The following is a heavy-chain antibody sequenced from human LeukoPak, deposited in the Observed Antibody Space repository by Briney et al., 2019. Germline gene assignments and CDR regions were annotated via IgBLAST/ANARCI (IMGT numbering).Heavy chain of an antibody. V-gene: IGHV4-34*01. CDR3: ARGDYGDTWFDP. D-gene: IGHD4-17*01. CDR1: GGSFSGYY. Sequence: SETLSLTCAVYGGSFSGYYWSWIRQPPGKGLERIGEINHSGSTNYNPSLKSRVTISVDTSKNQFSLKLSSVTAADTAVYYCARGDYGDTWFDPWGQGTLVTVSS. J-gene: IGHJ5*02. CDR2: INHSGST.